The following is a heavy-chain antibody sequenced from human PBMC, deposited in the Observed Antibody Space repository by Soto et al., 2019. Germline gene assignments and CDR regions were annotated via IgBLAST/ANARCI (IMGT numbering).Heavy chain of an antibody. CDR1: GGSISSDDHY. D-gene: IGHD6-13*01. CDR3: ATVRSRWNIDY. J-gene: IGHJ4*02. V-gene: IGHV4-30-4*01. CDR2: IYYSGTT. Sequence: QVQLQESGPGLVKPSQTLSLTCIVSGGSISSDDHYWSWIRQPPGKGLEWIGYIYYSGTTHSNPSRKSRRFISLDTSKNQFSLQLTSVTAADTAVYYCATVRSRWNIDYWGQGTLVTVSS.